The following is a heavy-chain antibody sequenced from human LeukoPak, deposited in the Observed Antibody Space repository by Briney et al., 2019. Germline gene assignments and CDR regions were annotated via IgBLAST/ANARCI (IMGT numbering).Heavy chain of an antibody. J-gene: IGHJ4*02. V-gene: IGHV3-23*01. CDR3: AKDLGYSTGWYAFDY. D-gene: IGHD6-19*01. Sequence: PGGSLRLSCAASGFTFSSHAMSWVRQAPGKGLEWVSSVSRSGAPTYYADSVKGRFTIIRDISKNTLSLQMNSLRAGDTAVYYCAKDLGYSTGWYAFDYWGQGTLVTVSS. CDR1: GFTFSSHA. CDR2: VSRSGAPT.